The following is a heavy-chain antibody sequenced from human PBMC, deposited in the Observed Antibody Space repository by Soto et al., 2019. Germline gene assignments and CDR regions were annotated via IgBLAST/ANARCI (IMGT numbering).Heavy chain of an antibody. CDR2: ISYDGSNK. CDR3: ARSSGWYGGNGYGMDV. Sequence: PGGSLRLSCAASGFTFSSYAMHWVRQAPGKGLEWVAVISYDGSNKYYADSVKGRFTISRDNSKNTLYLQMNSLRAEDTAVYYCARSSGWYGGNGYGMDVWGQGTTVTVSS. D-gene: IGHD6-19*01. J-gene: IGHJ6*02. V-gene: IGHV3-30-3*01. CDR1: GFTFSSYA.